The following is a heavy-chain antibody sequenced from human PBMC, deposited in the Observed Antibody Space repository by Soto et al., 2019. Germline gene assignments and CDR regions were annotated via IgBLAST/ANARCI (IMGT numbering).Heavy chain of an antibody. CDR1: GGSISSYY. CDR3: ARDLLGPSQPRGYYGMDV. Sequence: PSEPLSLTCTVSGGSISSYYWSWIRQPTGKGLEWIGYIYYSGSTNYNPSLKSRVTISVDTSKNQFSLKLSSVTAADTAVYYCARDLLGPSQPRGYYGMDVWGQGTTVPVSS. V-gene: IGHV4-59*01. J-gene: IGHJ6*02. D-gene: IGHD2-2*01. CDR2: IYYSGST.